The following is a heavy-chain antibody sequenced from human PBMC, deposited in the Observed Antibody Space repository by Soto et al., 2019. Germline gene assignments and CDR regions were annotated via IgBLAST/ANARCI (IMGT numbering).Heavy chain of an antibody. CDR3: AKGAVAGTPTSYYYYGMDV. D-gene: IGHD6-19*01. J-gene: IGHJ6*02. V-gene: IGHV1-69*12. CDR2: IIPIFGTV. Sequence: QVQLLQSGAEVKKPGSSVRVSCEASGGTFRTYAISWVRQAPGQGLEWMGEIIPIFGTVNYAQRFQGRVTVTADESTTAVYVDLRSPRSEDTAVYYCAKGAVAGTPTSYYYYGMDVWGQGTTVTVSS. CDR1: GGTFRTYA.